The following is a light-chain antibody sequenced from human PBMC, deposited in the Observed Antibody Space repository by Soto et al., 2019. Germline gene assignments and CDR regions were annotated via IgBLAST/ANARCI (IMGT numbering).Light chain of an antibody. CDR3: QQYNTYPYT. J-gene: IGKJ2*01. Sequence: DIQMTQSPSTLYESVGDRVTITCRASQSISSLLAWYQQKTGKAPKILIYDASKLESGVTSRFRGSESWTEFTLTISSLPPDDVATYYCQQYNTYPYTFGQGTKLEIK. CDR1: QSISSL. V-gene: IGKV1-5*01. CDR2: DAS.